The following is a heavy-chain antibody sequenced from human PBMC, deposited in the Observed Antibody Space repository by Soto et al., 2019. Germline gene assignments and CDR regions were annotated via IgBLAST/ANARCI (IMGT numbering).Heavy chain of an antibody. CDR1: GGTFSSYA. CDR3: ARITTIDYYYYYGMDV. Sequence: QVQLVQSGAEVKKPGSSVKVSCKASGGTFSSYAISWVRQAPGQGLEWMGGIIPIFGTANYAQKFQGRVTITADESTSTAYMELSSLRSEDTAVYYCARITTIDYYYYYGMDVWGQGTTVTASS. V-gene: IGHV1-69*01. CDR2: IIPIFGTA. J-gene: IGHJ6*02. D-gene: IGHD4-4*01.